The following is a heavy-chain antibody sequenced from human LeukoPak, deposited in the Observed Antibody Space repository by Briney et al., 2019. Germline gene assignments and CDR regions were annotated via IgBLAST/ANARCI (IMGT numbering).Heavy chain of an antibody. CDR2: MNPNSGNT. CDR1: GYTFTSYD. V-gene: IGHV1-8*03. CDR3: ARGFGDLGYYYYYMDV. J-gene: IGHJ6*03. Sequence: ASVKVSCKASGYTFTSYDINWVRQATGQGLEWMGWMNPNSGNTGYTQKFQGRVTITRNTSISTAYMELSSLRSEDTAVYYCARGFGDLGYYYYYMDVWGKGTTVTVSS. D-gene: IGHD4-17*01.